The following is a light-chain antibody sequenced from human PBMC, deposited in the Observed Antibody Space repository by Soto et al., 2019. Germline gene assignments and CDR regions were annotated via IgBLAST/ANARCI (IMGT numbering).Light chain of an antibody. V-gene: IGLV1-47*01. J-gene: IGLJ3*02. CDR3: AAWDDSLNVVL. CDR2: RND. CDR1: SSNIASNA. Sequence: QSVLTQPPSASGTPGQTVTISCSGSSSNIASNAVYWFQQLPGTAPKLLISRNDQRPSGIPDRFSASKPGTLASLAISDVRSEDEAEYYCAAWDDSLNVVLFGGGTKVTVL.